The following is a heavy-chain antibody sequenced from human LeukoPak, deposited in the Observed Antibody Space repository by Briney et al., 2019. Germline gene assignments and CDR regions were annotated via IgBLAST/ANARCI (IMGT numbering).Heavy chain of an antibody. V-gene: IGHV1-2*02. J-gene: IGHJ4*02. CDR3: ARGPHWDPHFDY. CDR2: INPNSGGT. Sequence: GASVKVSCKASGFTLTAYHMHWVRQAPGQGLEWMGWINPNSGGTNYAQKFQGRVTMTRDTSISTAYMELSGLRSDDTAVYYCARGPHWDPHFDYWGQGTLVTVSS. CDR1: GFTLTAYH. D-gene: IGHD7-27*01.